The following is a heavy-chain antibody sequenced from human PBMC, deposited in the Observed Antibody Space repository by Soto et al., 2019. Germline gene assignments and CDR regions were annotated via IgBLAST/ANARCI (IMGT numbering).Heavy chain of an antibody. CDR1: GGSISSGGYY. Sequence: PSETLSLTCTVSGGSISSGGYYWSWIRQHPGKGLEWIGYIYYSGSTYYNPSLKSRVTISVDTSKNQFSLKLSSVTAADTAVYYCARSDFWSGSEPGGLEPWGQGTLVTVSS. CDR3: ARSDFWSGSEPGGLEP. J-gene: IGHJ5*02. D-gene: IGHD3-3*01. V-gene: IGHV4-31*03. CDR2: IYYSGST.